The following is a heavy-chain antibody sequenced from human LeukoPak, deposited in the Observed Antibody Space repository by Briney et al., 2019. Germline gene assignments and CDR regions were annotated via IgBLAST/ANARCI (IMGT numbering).Heavy chain of an antibody. D-gene: IGHD4-23*01. CDR3: ARDRSDYGGVGYFDY. V-gene: IGHV1-69*04. CDR2: IIPILGIA. J-gene: IGHJ4*02. Sequence: ASVKVSCKASGGTFSSYAISWVRQAPGQGLEWMGRIIPILGIANYAQKFQGRVTITADKSTSTAYMELSSLRSEDTAVYYCARDRSDYGGVGYFDYWGQGTLVAVSS. CDR1: GGTFSSYA.